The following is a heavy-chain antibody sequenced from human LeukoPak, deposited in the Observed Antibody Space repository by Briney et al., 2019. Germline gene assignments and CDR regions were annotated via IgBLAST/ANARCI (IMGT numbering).Heavy chain of an antibody. D-gene: IGHD5-12*01. CDR3: AREYSDYGYYYNMEV. V-gene: IGHV3-30-3*01. CDR2: ISYDGSNK. Sequence: SCKASGGTFSSFAIHWVRQAPGKGLEWVPLISYDGSNKYYADSVKGRFTISRDNSNNTLYLQMNSLRAEDTAVYYCAREYSDYGYYYNMEVWGQGTTVTVSS. CDR1: GGTFSSFA. J-gene: IGHJ6*02.